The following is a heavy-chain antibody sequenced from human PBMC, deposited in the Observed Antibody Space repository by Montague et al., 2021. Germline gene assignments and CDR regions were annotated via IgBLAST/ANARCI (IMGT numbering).Heavy chain of an antibody. J-gene: IGHJ4*02. CDR3: ARDQGQGYCGGDCYVGLDY. CDR1: GFTFSNYW. V-gene: IGHV3-7*01. CDR2: IKQAGSEK. Sequence: SLRLSCAASGFTFSNYWMSWVRQAPGKGLEWAANIKQAGSEKHYVDSVKGRFTISRDNAKNSLYLQMNSLRAEDTAVYFCARDQGQGYCGGDCYVGLDYWGQGTLVTVSS. D-gene: IGHD2-21*01.